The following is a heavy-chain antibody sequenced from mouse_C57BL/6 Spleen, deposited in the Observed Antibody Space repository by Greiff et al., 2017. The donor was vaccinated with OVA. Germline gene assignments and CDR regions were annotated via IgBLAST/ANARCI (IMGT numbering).Heavy chain of an antibody. Sequence: QVQLQQPGAELVKPGASVKLSCKASGYTFTSYWMHWVKQRPGQGLEWIGMIHPNSGSTNYNEKFKSKATLTVDKSSSTAYMQLSSLTSEDSAVYYCARMELGREYFDVWGTGTTVTVSS. V-gene: IGHV1-64*01. J-gene: IGHJ1*03. CDR3: ARMELGREYFDV. D-gene: IGHD4-1*01. CDR2: IHPNSGST. CDR1: GYTFTSYW.